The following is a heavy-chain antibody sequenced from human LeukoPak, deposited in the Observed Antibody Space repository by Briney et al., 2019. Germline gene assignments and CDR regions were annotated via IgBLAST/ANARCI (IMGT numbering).Heavy chain of an antibody. J-gene: IGHJ4*02. CDR2: ISGSGGST. V-gene: IGHV3-23*01. D-gene: IGHD4-23*01. CDR1: GFTISSYA. CDR3: AKAAFYGGKFSFDY. Sequence: GGSLRLSCAASGFTISSYAMSWVRQTPGKGLEWVSAISGSGGSTYYADSVKGRFTISRDNSKNTLYLQMNSLRAEDTAVYYCAKAAFYGGKFSFDYWGQGTLVTVSS.